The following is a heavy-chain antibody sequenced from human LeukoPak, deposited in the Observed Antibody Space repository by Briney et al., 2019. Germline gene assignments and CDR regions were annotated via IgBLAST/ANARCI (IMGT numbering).Heavy chain of an antibody. J-gene: IGHJ5*02. CDR2: INHSGST. V-gene: IGHV4-39*07. CDR1: GGSISSGDYH. CDR3: ARGKVVGPVNDFWSGCRGYNWFDP. D-gene: IGHD3-3*01. Sequence: SETLSLTCTVSGGSISSGDYHWSWIRQPPGKGLEWIGEINHSGSTNYNPSLKSRVTISVDTSKNQFSLKLSSVTAADTAVYYCARGKVVGPVNDFWSGCRGYNWFDPWGQGTLVTVSS.